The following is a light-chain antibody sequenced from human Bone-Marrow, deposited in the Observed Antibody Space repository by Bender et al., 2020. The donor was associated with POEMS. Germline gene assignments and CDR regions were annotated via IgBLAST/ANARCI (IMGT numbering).Light chain of an antibody. Sequence: QSALTQPASVSGSPGQSITISCTGSSSDVGGYNLVSWYQHHPGKAPKLMIYEGSRRPSGVSNRFSGSKSGNTASLTISGLQAEDEADYYCCSYAGSGLGVFGGGTKLTVL. V-gene: IGLV2-23*01. CDR2: EGS. J-gene: IGLJ3*02. CDR3: CSYAGSGLGV. CDR1: SSDVGGYNL.